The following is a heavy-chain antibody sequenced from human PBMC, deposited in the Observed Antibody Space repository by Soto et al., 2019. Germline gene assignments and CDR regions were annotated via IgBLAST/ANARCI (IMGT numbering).Heavy chain of an antibody. CDR3: GRGSGPRGRPY. CDR2: ISGDGTIT. D-gene: IGHD3-16*01. CDR1: GFIFTNYW. V-gene: IGHV3-74*01. Sequence: EVQLVESGGGLVQPGGSLRLSCAASGFIFTNYWMHWVHQAPGERLVWVARISGDGTITTYVDAAKGRFTISKDNAKNTVYLQMNGLRTEDTAVYYCGRGSGPRGRPYWGQGITVTVSS. J-gene: IGHJ1*01.